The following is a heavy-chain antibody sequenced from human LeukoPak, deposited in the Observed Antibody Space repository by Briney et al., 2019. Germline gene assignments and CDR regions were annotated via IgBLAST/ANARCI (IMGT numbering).Heavy chain of an antibody. J-gene: IGHJ2*01. CDR2: ISSSGGTI. Sequence: GGSLKLSCGASGFTFSDYEMNWVRQAPGKGLEWVSYISSSGGTIYYTDSVKGRFTISRDNTKNSLYLQMNRLRAEDTAVYYCARAPYTTVVYWYFDLWGSGTLVTVSS. CDR1: GFTFSDYE. V-gene: IGHV3-48*03. CDR3: ARAPYTTVVYWYFDL. D-gene: IGHD1-1*01.